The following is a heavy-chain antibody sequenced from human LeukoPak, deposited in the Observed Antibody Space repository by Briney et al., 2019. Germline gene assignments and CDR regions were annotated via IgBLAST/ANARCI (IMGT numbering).Heavy chain of an antibody. J-gene: IGHJ6*03. CDR3: ARWENYDLYYMDV. CDR2: IYHSGST. D-gene: IGHD3-3*01. CDR1: GGSISSGGYY. Sequence: PSETLSLTCTVSGGSISSGGYYWSWIRQPPGKGLEWIGYIYHSGSTYYNPSLKSRVTISVDRSKNQFSLKLSSVTAADTAVYYCARWENYDLYYMDVWGKGTTVTVSS. V-gene: IGHV4-30-2*01.